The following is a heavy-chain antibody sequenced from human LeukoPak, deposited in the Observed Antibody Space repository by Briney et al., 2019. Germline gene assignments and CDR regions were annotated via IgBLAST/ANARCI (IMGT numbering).Heavy chain of an antibody. V-gene: IGHV4-34*01. CDR1: GGSFSGYY. Sequence: SETLSLTCAVYGGSFSGYYWSWIRQPPGKGLEWIGTTHYSGSSYHNPSLESRVTMSVDSSKNQFSLKLIDVTAADTAIYYCATTTLVLYYFDDWGQGTLVTVSS. J-gene: IGHJ4*02. D-gene: IGHD1-1*01. CDR2: THYSGSS. CDR3: ATTTLVLYYFDD.